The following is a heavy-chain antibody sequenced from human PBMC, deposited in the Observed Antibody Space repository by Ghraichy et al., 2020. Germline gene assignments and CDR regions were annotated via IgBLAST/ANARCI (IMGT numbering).Heavy chain of an antibody. V-gene: IGHV3-21*01. J-gene: IGHJ4*02. Sequence: GESLRLSCAASGFSFSSYTMDWVRQAPGKGLEWVSSISKSDTFIRYADSVKGRFTISRDNANNSLFLQMNNLRDDDTAVYYCVRDGHSSSWWGQGTLVTVSS. CDR2: ISKSDTFI. D-gene: IGHD6-13*01. CDR1: GFSFSSYT. CDR3: VRDGHSSSW.